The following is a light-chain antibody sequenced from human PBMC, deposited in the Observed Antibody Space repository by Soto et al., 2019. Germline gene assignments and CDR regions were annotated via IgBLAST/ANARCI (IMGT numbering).Light chain of an antibody. CDR3: QQYHRYST. Sequence: DIQITQSPSSLSASVGDRVTITCRASQSISSYLNWYQQKPGKAPKLLIYDVSTLDSGVPSRFSGSASGTEFTLTISYLESDDFATYYCQQYHRYSTFGQGTKVDIK. V-gene: IGKV1-5*01. CDR1: QSISSY. CDR2: DVS. J-gene: IGKJ1*01.